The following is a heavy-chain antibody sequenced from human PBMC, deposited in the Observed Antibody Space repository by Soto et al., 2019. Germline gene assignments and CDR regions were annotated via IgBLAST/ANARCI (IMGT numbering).Heavy chain of an antibody. CDR1: GFPFWHYG. J-gene: IGHJ6*02. CDR2: IWSAGKKE. Sequence: QVQLVESGGGVVQPGRSLRLSCVGSGFPFWHYGMHWVRQAPGKGLEWVAVIWSAGKKESYADFVKGRFAISRDNFKDTLYLQMNCLRAEDTAVYYCARDRDGGWFHMDVWGQGTTVTVSS. V-gene: IGHV3-33*01. CDR3: ARDRDGGWFHMDV. D-gene: IGHD6-19*01.